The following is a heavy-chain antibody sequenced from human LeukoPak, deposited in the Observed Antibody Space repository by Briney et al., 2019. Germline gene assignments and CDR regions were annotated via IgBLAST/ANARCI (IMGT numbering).Heavy chain of an antibody. Sequence: GGSLRLSCAASGFTFSSYGMHWDRQAPGKGLEWVAVISYDGSNKYYADSVKGRFTISRDNSKNTLYLQMNSLRAEDTVVYYCAKDRGYDILTGPDYYYGMDVWGQGTTVTVSS. J-gene: IGHJ6*02. CDR3: AKDRGYDILTGPDYYYGMDV. D-gene: IGHD3-9*01. V-gene: IGHV3-30*18. CDR1: GFTFSSYG. CDR2: ISYDGSNK.